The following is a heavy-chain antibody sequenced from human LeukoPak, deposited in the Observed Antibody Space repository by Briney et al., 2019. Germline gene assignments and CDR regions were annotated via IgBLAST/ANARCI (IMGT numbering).Heavy chain of an antibody. CDR2: INPNSGGT. V-gene: IGHV1-2*06. Sequence: GASVKVSCKASGYTCTGYYMHWVRQAPGQGLEWMGRINPNSGGTNYAQKFQGRVTMTRDTSISTAYMELSRLRSDDTAVYYCARGPVVPAAGTNWFDPWGQGTLVTVSS. CDR1: GYTCTGYY. D-gene: IGHD2-2*01. CDR3: ARGPVVPAAGTNWFDP. J-gene: IGHJ5*02.